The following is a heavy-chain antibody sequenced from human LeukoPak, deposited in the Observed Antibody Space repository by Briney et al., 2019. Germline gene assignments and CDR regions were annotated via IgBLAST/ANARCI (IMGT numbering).Heavy chain of an antibody. J-gene: IGHJ3*01. V-gene: IGHV1-8*01. D-gene: IGHD5-18*01. CDR1: GYTFTSYD. CDR2: MNPNSGNT. CDR3: ARVGGYSYGMSQAY. Sequence: ASVKVSCKASGYTFTSYDINWVRQATGQGLEWMGWMNPNSGNTGYAQKFQGRVTMTRNTSISTAYMELSSLRSEDTAVYYCARVGGYSYGMSQAYWGQGTMATVSS.